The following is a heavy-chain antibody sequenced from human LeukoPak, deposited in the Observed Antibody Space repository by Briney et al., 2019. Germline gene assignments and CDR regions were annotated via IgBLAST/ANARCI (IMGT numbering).Heavy chain of an antibody. CDR3: ARGGSNYDLLTGSYYFDF. Sequence: SETLSLTCAVSGGSTRSYYWSWIRQPPGKGLEWIGYIYDSGSTKYNPSLESRGTISVEKSKNQFSLKLPSVTASDTAVYYCARGGSNYDLLTGSYYFDFWGQGTLVTVSS. D-gene: IGHD3-9*01. CDR2: IYDSGST. CDR1: GGSTRSYY. J-gene: IGHJ4*02. V-gene: IGHV4-59*01.